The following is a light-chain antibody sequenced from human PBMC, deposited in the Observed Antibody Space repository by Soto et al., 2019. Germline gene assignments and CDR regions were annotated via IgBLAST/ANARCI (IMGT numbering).Light chain of an antibody. J-gene: IGKJ2*01. Sequence: EIVLTQSPGTLSLSPGERATLSCRASQSVSSSHLSWYQQKSGQPPRLLIYGISTRATGIPDRFRSSGSETDFTLNISRLEPEDFAVYYCQHYDSSLMDTFGQGTKLEIK. V-gene: IGKV3-20*01. CDR2: GIS. CDR3: QHYDSSLMDT. CDR1: QSVSSSH.